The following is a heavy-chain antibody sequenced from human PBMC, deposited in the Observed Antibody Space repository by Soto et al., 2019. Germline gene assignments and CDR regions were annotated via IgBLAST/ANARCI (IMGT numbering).Heavy chain of an antibody. D-gene: IGHD7-27*01. CDR1: GGSISSYY. CDR3: ARDPSYLGYFDY. J-gene: IGHJ4*02. V-gene: IGHV4-59*01. CDR2: IYYSGST. Sequence: SETLSLTCTVSGGSISSYYWSWIRQPPGRGLEWIGYIYYSGSTNYNPSLKSRVTISVDTSKNQFSLKLSSVTAADTAVYYCARDPSYLGYFDYWGQGTLVTVSS.